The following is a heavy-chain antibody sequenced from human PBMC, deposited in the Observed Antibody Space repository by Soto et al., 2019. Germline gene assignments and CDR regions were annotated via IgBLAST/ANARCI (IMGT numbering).Heavy chain of an antibody. J-gene: IGHJ6*02. CDR1: EYTRTRCS. D-gene: IGHD3-16*02. CDR3: ARDVIVSLLNPTYYFGMDV. Sequence: GPLTVSRGASEYTRTRCSMYCVRQAPEKGLEWVSSISSSSSYIYYADSVKGRFTISRDNAKNSLYLQMNSLRAEDTAVYYCARDVIVSLLNPTYYFGMDVWGQGTAVTVSS. CDR2: ISSSSSYI. V-gene: IGHV3-21*01.